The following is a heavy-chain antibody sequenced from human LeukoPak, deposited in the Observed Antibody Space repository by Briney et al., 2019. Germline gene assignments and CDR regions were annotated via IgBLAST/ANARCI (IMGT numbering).Heavy chain of an antibody. D-gene: IGHD4-17*01. V-gene: IGHV4-34*01. CDR3: ARASESDYGDYESWFDP. J-gene: IGHJ5*02. Sequence: SETLSLTCAVYGGSFSGYYWSWIRQPPGKGLEWIGEINHSGSTNYNPSLKSRVTISVDTSKNQFSLKLSSVTAADTAVYYCARASESDYGDYESWFDPWGQGALVTVSS. CDR1: GGSFSGYY. CDR2: INHSGST.